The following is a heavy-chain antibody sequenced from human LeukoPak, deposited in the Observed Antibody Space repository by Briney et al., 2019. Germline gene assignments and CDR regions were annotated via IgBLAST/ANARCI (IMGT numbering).Heavy chain of an antibody. CDR3: ARRVFRVLWFGEFGPNWFDP. CDR2: IYYSGST. Sequence: SETLSLTCTVSGGSISRSSYYWGWIRQPPGNGLEWIGSIYYSGSTYYNPSLKSRVTISVDTSKYQFSLKLSSVTAADTAVYYCARRVFRVLWFGEFGPNWFDPWGQGTLVTVSS. CDR1: GGSISRSSYY. V-gene: IGHV4-39*01. D-gene: IGHD3-10*01. J-gene: IGHJ5*02.